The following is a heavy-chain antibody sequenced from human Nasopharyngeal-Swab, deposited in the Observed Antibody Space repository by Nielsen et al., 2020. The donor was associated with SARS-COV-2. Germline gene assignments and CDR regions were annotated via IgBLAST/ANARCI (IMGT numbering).Heavy chain of an antibody. CDR2: ISYDGSNK. Sequence: GESLKISCAASGFTFSSYAMHWVRQAPGKGLEWVAVISYDGSNKYYADSVQGRFTISRDNSKNTLYLQMNSLRAEETAVYYCARTGCPVYGLVVDYWGQGTLVTVSS. CDR3: ARTGCPVYGLVVDY. J-gene: IGHJ4*02. CDR1: GFTFSSYA. D-gene: IGHD6-19*01. V-gene: IGHV3-30*04.